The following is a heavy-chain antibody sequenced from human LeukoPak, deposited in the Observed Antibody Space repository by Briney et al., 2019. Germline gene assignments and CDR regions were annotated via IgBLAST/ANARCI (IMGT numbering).Heavy chain of an antibody. CDR3: GGDHVTRVRGASGFDY. Sequence: SETLSLTCTVSGGSISSYYWSWIRQPPGKGLEWIGYIYYSGSTNYNPSLKSRVTISVDTSKNQFSLKLSSVTAADPAVFYFGGDHVTRVRGASGFDYWGQGTLVTVSS. CDR2: IYYSGST. CDR1: GGSISSYY. V-gene: IGHV4-59*01. J-gene: IGHJ4*02. D-gene: IGHD3-10*01.